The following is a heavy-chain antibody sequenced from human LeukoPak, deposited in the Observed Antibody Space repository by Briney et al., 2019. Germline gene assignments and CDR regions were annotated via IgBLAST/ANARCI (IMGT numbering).Heavy chain of an antibody. CDR2: IYYSGTT. CDR3: ARGVYIAAAQYGY. CDR1: GGSISSYY. D-gene: IGHD6-13*01. Sequence: PSETLSLTCTVPGGSISSYYWSWIRQPPGKGLEWIGYIYYSGTTNYNPSLKSRVTISVDTSKNQFSLKLGSVTAADTAVYYCARGVYIAAAQYGYWGQGTLVTVSS. J-gene: IGHJ4*02. V-gene: IGHV4-59*01.